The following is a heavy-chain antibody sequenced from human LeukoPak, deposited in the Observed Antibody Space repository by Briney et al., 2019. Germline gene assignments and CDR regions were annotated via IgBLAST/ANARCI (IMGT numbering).Heavy chain of an antibody. V-gene: IGHV4-4*02. CDR2: IHRSGDI. Sequence: PSETLSLTCAVSGVSVSSNNWWTWVRQPPGEGLEWIGEIHRSGDIKYSPSLQTRVTLSMDRSMNHLSLNLNSVTAADTAVYFCATRDQSRTDVVPPDYWGQGALVTVSS. J-gene: IGHJ4*02. CDR1: GVSVSSNNW. CDR3: ATRDQSRTDVVPPDY. D-gene: IGHD5-18*01.